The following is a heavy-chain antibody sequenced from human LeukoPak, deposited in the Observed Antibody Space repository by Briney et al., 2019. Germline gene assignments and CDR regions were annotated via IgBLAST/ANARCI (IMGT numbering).Heavy chain of an antibody. V-gene: IGHV1-69*04. CDR3: ARVRSSWYGADYYGMDV. CDR1: GGTFSSYA. J-gene: IGHJ6*02. CDR2: IIPILGIA. Sequence: SVKVSCKASGGTFSSYAISWVRQAPGQGLEWMGRIIPILGIANYAQKLQGRVTMTTDTSTSTAYMELRSLRSDDTAVYYCARVRSSWYGADYYGMDVWGQGTTVTVSS. D-gene: IGHD6-13*01.